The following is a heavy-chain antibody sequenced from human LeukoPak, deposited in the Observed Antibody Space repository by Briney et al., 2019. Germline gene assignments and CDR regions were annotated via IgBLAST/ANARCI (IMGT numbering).Heavy chain of an antibody. D-gene: IGHD4/OR15-4a*01. CDR1: GGSISSSNYY. J-gene: IGHJ4*02. CDR2: IYSSGST. Sequence: SETLSLTCTVSGGSISSSNYYWGWIRQPPGKGLEWIASIYSSGSTYYNPSLKSRVTISVDTSKSQFSLKLSSVTAADTAMYYCARDGQGRLWSSDYWGQGTLVTVSS. CDR3: ARDGQGRLWSSDY. V-gene: IGHV4-39*07.